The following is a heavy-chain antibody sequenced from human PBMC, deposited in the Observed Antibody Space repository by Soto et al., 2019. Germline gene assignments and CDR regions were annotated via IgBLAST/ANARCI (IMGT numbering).Heavy chain of an antibody. CDR3: AKVMYTGAFYYYGLDV. CDR1: GITFSDYA. V-gene: IGHV3-30*18. Sequence: QVQLVESGGDVVQPGRSLRLSCAVSGITFSDYAMHWVRQAPGKGLEWVAVISYDGNNKYYADSVKGRFTISRDNSKKTLYLQMNSLRAEDTAVYYCAKVMYTGAFYYYGLDVWGQGTTVTVSS. J-gene: IGHJ6*02. CDR2: ISYDGNNK. D-gene: IGHD5-18*01.